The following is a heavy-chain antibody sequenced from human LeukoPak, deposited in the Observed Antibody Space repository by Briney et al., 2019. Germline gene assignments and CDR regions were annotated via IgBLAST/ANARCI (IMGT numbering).Heavy chain of an antibody. CDR2: IYTGGST. CDR3: ARVAVGDSYYFDY. V-gene: IGHV3-53*01. J-gene: IGHJ4*02. Sequence: GGSLRLSCAASGFTVSRNYMSWVPQAPRKGLEWLSVIYTGGSTYYADSVKGRFTISRDNSKNTLYLQMNSLRAEDTAVYYCARVAVGDSYYFDYWGQGTLVTVSS. D-gene: IGHD1-26*01. CDR1: GFTVSRNY.